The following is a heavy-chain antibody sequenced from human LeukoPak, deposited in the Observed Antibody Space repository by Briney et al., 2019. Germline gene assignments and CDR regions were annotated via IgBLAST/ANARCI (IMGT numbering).Heavy chain of an antibody. CDR2: IIPIFGTA. Sequence: SVKVSCKASGGTFSSYAISWLRQAPGQGLEWMGRIIPIFGTANYAQKFQGRVTITTDESTSTAYMELSSLRSEDTAVYYCARVSSYGRYYFDYWGQGTLVTVSS. J-gene: IGHJ4*02. V-gene: IGHV1-69*05. CDR3: ARVSSYGRYYFDY. CDR1: GGTFSSYA. D-gene: IGHD5-18*01.